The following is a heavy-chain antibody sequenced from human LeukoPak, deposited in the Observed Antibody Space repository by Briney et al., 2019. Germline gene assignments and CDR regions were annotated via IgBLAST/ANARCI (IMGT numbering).Heavy chain of an antibody. V-gene: IGHV3-23*01. J-gene: IGHJ4*02. CDR3: AKDSYSKGDY. CDR1: GFSFNSYA. Sequence: GGSLRLSCAASGFSFNSYAMSWVRQGPGKGLEWVSAVSGRGERTYYADFVQGRLSISRDNSKDTVYLQMNSLRAEDTGVYYCAKDSYSKGDYWGQGVLVTVSS. D-gene: IGHD5-18*01. CDR2: VSGRGERT.